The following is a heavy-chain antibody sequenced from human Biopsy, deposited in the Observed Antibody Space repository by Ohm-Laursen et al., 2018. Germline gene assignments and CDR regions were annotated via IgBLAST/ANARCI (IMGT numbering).Heavy chain of an antibody. V-gene: IGHV4-59*01. CDR3: ARATNSTGWPYYYFYGMDV. D-gene: IGHD2/OR15-2a*01. J-gene: IGHJ6*02. CDR1: GGSITSDY. CDR2: ISDRGTT. Sequence: SETLSLTWTVSGGSITSDYWSWIRQSPRKGLEWIGHISDRGTTNYNPSLRGRVSISVDTSKNQFSLRLNSVTAADTAVYYCARATNSTGWPYYYFYGMDVWGQGTTVTVSS.